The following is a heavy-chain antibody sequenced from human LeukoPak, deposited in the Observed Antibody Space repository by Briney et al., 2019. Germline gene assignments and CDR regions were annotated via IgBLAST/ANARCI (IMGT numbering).Heavy chain of an antibody. CDR3: ARDDDYGDYFDY. Sequence: PGGSLRLSCAASGFTFSTYGMHWVRQAPGKGLVWVSRINSDGSKTSNADSAKGRFTFSRDNAKNTPHLQMTTLRAENTAVYFCARDDDYGDYFDYWGRGTLVTVSS. V-gene: IGHV3-74*01. D-gene: IGHD4-17*01. J-gene: IGHJ4*02. CDR2: INSDGSKT. CDR1: GFTFSTYG.